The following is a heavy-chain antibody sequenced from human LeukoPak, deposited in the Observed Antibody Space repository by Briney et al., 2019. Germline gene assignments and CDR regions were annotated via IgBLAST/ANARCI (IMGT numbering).Heavy chain of an antibody. V-gene: IGHV4-30-2*03. CDR2: IYYSGSS. J-gene: IGHJ4*02. D-gene: IGHD5-24*01. CDR3: ARHRSGWLQSSFDY. CDR1: GGSISSGDYS. Sequence: SQTLSLTCAVSGGSISSGDYSWSWIRQPPGKGLEWIGSIYYSGSSFDNPALKSRVTISVDTSKNQFSLKLSSVTAADTAVYYCARHRSGWLQSSFDYWGQGTLVTVSS.